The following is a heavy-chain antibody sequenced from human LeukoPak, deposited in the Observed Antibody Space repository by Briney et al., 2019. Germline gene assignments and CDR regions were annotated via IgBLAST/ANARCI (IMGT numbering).Heavy chain of an antibody. V-gene: IGHV3-33*01. CDR2: IWYDGSNN. CDR1: GFVFSNYG. J-gene: IGHJ3*02. CDR3: ARDPMVRGVIRAFDI. D-gene: IGHD3-10*01. Sequence: PGGSLRLSCAASGFVFSNYGMHWVRQAPGKGLEWVAVIWYDGSNNYYADSVKGRFTISRDNSKNTLYLQMNSLRVEDTAVYYCARDPMVRGVIRAFDIGGQGTMVTVTS.